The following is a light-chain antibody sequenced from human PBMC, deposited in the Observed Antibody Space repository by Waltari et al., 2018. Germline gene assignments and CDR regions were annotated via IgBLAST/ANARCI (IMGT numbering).Light chain of an antibody. CDR3: CSYAGLGTYV. CDR2: EVT. CDR1: SSDVGHYNL. Sequence: QSGLTQPASVSGSPGQSITISCTGTSSDVGHYNLVSWYQHHPGKAPKLIIYEVTKRTSGVSDRFSASKSANTASLTISGLQTEDEADYYCCSYAGLGTYVFGTGTKVTVL. J-gene: IGLJ1*01. V-gene: IGLV2-23*02.